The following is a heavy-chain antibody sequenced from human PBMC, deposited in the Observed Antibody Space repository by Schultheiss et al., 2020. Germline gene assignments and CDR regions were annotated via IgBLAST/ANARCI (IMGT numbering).Heavy chain of an antibody. J-gene: IGHJ4*02. Sequence: SETLSLTCTVSGGSMSSDNYYWSWIRQPAGKGLEWIGRIYTSGSTNYNPSLKSRVTISVDTSKNQCSLKLSSVTAADTAVYYCARVGNRPTYYFDYWGQGTLVTVSS. CDR3: ARVGNRPTYYFDY. CDR2: IYTSGST. D-gene: IGHD6-6*01. V-gene: IGHV4-61*02. CDR1: GGSMSSDNYY.